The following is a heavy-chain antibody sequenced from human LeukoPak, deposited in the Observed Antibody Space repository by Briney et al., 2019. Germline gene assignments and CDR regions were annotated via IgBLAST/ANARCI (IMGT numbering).Heavy chain of an antibody. CDR1: GFTFSSYA. Sequence: GRSLRLSCAASGFTFSSYAMHWARQAPGKGLEWVAVISYDGSNKYYADSVKGRFTISRDNSKNTLYLQMNSLRAEDTAVYYCASGSLTTMATVTPFDYWGQGTLVTVSS. J-gene: IGHJ4*02. CDR2: ISYDGSNK. V-gene: IGHV3-30*04. D-gene: IGHD5-24*01. CDR3: ASGSLTTMATVTPFDY.